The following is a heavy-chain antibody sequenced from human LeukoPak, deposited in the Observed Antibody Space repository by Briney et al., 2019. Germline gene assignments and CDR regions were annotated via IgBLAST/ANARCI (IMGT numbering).Heavy chain of an antibody. V-gene: IGHV3-74*01. CDR1: GFTFSSYW. Sequence: GGSLRLSCAASGFTFSSYWMNWVRQAPGKGLVWVSRIASDGSSTTYADSVKGRFSISRDNAKNTLYLQMSSLRDEDTAVYYCAQKGGTDHWGQGTLVTVSS. CDR3: AQKGGTDH. J-gene: IGHJ4*02. CDR2: IASDGSST. D-gene: IGHD2-15*01.